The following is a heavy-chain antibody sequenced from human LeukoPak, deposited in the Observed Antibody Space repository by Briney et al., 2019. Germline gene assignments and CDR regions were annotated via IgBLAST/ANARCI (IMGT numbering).Heavy chain of an antibody. V-gene: IGHV3-30-3*01. CDR2: ISYDGSNK. J-gene: IGHJ6*02. CDR1: GFTFCSYA. Sequence: GGSLRLSCAACGFTFCSYAMHWVRQAPGKGLEWVAVISYDGSNKYYADSVKGRFTISRDNSKNTLYLQMNSLRAEDTAVYYCVRDEILEWFSYGMDVWGQGTTVTVSS. D-gene: IGHD3-3*01. CDR3: VRDEILEWFSYGMDV.